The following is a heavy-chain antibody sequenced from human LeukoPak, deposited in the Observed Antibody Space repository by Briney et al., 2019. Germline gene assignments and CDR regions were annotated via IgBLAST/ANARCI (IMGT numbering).Heavy chain of an antibody. Sequence: SETLSLTCAVSGGSISSSNWWSWVRQPPGKGLEWIGEIYHSGSTNYNPSLKSRVTISVDKSKNQFSLKLSCVTAADTAVYYCARDQGSWDGWDYYYGMDVWGKGTTVTVSS. CDR1: GGSISSSNW. V-gene: IGHV4-4*02. CDR2: IYHSGST. CDR3: ARDQGSWDGWDYYYGMDV. D-gene: IGHD6-13*01. J-gene: IGHJ6*04.